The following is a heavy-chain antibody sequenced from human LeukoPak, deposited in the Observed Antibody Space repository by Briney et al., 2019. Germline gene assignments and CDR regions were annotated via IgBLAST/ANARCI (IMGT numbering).Heavy chain of an antibody. CDR2: ISHDGSNK. J-gene: IGHJ4*02. CDR3: ARDGVVGRSSWFSIFDY. Sequence: GGSLRLSCAASGFTFSSYPMHWVRQAPGKGLEWVAVISHDGSNKYYADSVKGRFTISRDNSQNTLYLQMNSLRTEDTAVYYCARDGVVGRSSWFSIFDYWGQGTLVTVSS. D-gene: IGHD6-13*01. V-gene: IGHV3-30*04. CDR1: GFTFSSYP.